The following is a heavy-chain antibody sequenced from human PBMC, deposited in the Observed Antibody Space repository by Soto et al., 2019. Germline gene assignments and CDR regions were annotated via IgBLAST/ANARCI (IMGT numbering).Heavy chain of an antibody. V-gene: IGHV1-3*01. CDR2: INAGNGNT. Sequence: GASVKVSCKASGYTFTSYAMHWVRQAPGQRLEWMGWINAGNGNTKYSQKFQGRVTITRDTSASTAYMELSSLRSEDTAVYYCARGWVVVTALDYWGPGTLVTVS. J-gene: IGHJ4*02. D-gene: IGHD2-21*02. CDR1: GYTFTSYA. CDR3: ARGWVVVTALDY.